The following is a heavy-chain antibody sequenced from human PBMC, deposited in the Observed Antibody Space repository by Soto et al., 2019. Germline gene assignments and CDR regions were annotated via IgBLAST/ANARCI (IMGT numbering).Heavy chain of an antibody. CDR1: GFTFSVYT. V-gene: IGHV3-23*01. CDR2: IYGNGGGT. D-gene: IGHD1-26*01. J-gene: IGHJ4*02. CDR3: ATDMQPDSRWEIDY. Sequence: EVQLLESGGGLVQPGGSLRLSCSASGFTFSVYTMNWVRQAPGKGLEWVSGIYGNGGGTFYVDSVKGRFTISRDNSKNTLYLKMNSLRAEDTAVYYCATDMQPDSRWEIDYWGQGTLVTVSS.